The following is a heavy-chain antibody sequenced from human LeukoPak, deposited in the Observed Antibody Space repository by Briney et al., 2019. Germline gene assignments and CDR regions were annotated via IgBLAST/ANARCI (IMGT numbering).Heavy chain of an antibody. Sequence: SETLSLTCAVYGGSFSGYYWSWIRQPPGKGLEWIGEINHSGSTNYNPSLKSRVTISVDTSKNQFSLKLSSVTAADTAVYYCARVSRGVGATNWFDPWGQGTLVTVSS. V-gene: IGHV4-34*01. D-gene: IGHD1-26*01. CDR2: INHSGST. CDR3: ARVSRGVGATNWFDP. J-gene: IGHJ5*02. CDR1: GGSFSGYY.